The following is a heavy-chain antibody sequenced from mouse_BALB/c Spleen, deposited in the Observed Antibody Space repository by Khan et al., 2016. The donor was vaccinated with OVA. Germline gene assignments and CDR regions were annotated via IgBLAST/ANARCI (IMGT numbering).Heavy chain of an antibody. J-gene: IGHJ2*01. CDR3: ARNREPDYFDY. CDR2: IWAGGST. V-gene: IGHV2-9*02. Sequence: VQLVESGPGLVAPSQSLSITCTVTGFSLTSYAIHWIRQPPGKGLEWLGVIWAGGSTTYNSALMSRLSISKDNSKSQVFLKMNSLQTHDTAMYYCARNREPDYFDYWGQGTTLTVSS. CDR1: GFSLTSYA.